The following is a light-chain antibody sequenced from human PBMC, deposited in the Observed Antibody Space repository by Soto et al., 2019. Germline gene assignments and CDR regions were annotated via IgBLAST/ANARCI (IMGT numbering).Light chain of an antibody. CDR2: GAS. J-gene: IGKJ1*01. CDR3: QQYDNWPPVT. CDR1: QSVSSN. V-gene: IGKV3-15*01. Sequence: EIVMPQSPAPLSVSPGARATLSCRASQSVSSNLAWYQQRPGQAPRLLIYGASTRATGIPARFSGSGSGTEFTLTISSLQSEDFAVYYCQQYDNWPPVTFGQGTQVEIK.